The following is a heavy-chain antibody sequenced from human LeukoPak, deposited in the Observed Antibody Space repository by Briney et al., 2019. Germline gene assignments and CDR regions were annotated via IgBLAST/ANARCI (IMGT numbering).Heavy chain of an antibody. CDR3: ARERGRGLGSGYFSPHPPYGMDV. J-gene: IGHJ6*02. CDR1: GGTFSSYA. V-gene: IGHV1-46*01. D-gene: IGHD3-22*01. CDR2: INPSGGST. Sequence: GSSVKVSCKASGGTFSSYAISWVRQAPGQGLEWMGIINPSGGSTSYAQKFQGRVTMTRDTSTSTVYMELSSLRSEDTAVYYCARERGRGLGSGYFSPHPPYGMDVWGQGTTVTVSS.